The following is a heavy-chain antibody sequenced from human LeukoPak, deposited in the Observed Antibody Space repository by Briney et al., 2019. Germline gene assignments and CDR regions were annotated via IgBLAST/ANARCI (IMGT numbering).Heavy chain of an antibody. J-gene: IGHJ4*02. Sequence: GASVKVSCKASGYIFTDYYMHWVRQAPGQGLEWMGIINPSGGSTSYAQKFQGRVTMTRDTSTSTVYMELSSLRSEDTAVYYCAREKMAAAGTQGGLWYLYWGQGTLVTVSS. CDR3: AREKMAAAGTQGGLWYLY. CDR2: INPSGGST. V-gene: IGHV1-46*01. D-gene: IGHD6-13*01. CDR1: GYIFTDYY.